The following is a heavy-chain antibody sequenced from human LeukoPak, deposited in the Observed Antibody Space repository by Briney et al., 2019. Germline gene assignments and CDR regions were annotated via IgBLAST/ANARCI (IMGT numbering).Heavy chain of an antibody. CDR2: IYTSGSS. CDR1: GGSLSSYY. V-gene: IGHV4-4*07. Sequence: PSETLSLTCTVSGGSLSSYYWSWIRQPAGKGLEWIGRIYTSGSSNYNPSLKSRVTMSVDTSKNQFSLKLISVTAADSAVYYCARDSLITMIVPQFFDLWGRGTLVTVSS. J-gene: IGHJ2*01. D-gene: IGHD3-22*01. CDR3: ARDSLITMIVPQFFDL.